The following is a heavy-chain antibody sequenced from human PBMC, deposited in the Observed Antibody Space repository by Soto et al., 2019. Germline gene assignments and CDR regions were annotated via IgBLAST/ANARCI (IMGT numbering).Heavy chain of an antibody. CDR1: GGAINSYY. J-gene: IGHJ6*03. Sequence: QVQLQESGPGLVKPSETLSLTCTVTGGAINSYYWTWIRQPPGKGLEWIGYVYHSGSTNYNASLSSLLTRSIDTSREQFSLNLSSVTAADTAVYYCARASYPYRGYYYMYIWGKGTKVTVSS. V-gene: IGHV4-59*01. CDR3: ARASYPYRGYYYMYI. CDR2: VYHSGST.